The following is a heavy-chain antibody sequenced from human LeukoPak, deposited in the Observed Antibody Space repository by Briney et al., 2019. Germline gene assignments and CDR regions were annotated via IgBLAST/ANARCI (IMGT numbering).Heavy chain of an antibody. CDR1: GGSISSYY. CDR2: IYYSGST. D-gene: IGHD3-16*01. CDR3: ARAPNYYDDYHYMDV. V-gene: IGHV4-59*01. J-gene: IGHJ6*03. Sequence: PSETLSLTCTVSGGSISSYYWSWIRQPPGKGLEWIGYIYYSGSTNYNPSLKGRVTISVDTSKNQFSLKLSSVTAADTAVYYCARAPNYYDDYHYMDVWGKGTTVTVSS.